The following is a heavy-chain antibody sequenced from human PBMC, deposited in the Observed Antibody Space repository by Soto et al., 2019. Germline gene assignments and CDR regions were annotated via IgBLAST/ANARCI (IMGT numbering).Heavy chain of an antibody. V-gene: IGHV1-69*04. CDR2: IIPILGIA. D-gene: IGHD2-2*02. CDR1: GGTFSSYT. J-gene: IGHJ4*02. Sequence: ASVKVSWKASGGTFSSYTISWVRQAPGQGLEWMGRIIPILGIANYAQKFQGRVTITADKSTSTAYMELSSLRSEDTAVYYCAKDRERDTRLRYFDYWGQGTLVTVSS. CDR3: AKDRERDTRLRYFDY.